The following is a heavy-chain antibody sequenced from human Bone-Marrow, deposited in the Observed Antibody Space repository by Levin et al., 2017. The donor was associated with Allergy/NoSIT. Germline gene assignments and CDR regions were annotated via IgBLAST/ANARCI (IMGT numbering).Heavy chain of an antibody. Sequence: PGGSLRLSCAASGFTFSSYSMNWVRQAPGKGLEWISHISSGSSTIYYADSVRGRFTISRDNAKNSLYLHMNSLRVEDTAVYYCARDRGTTTTPRGKNDYWGRGTLVTVSS. CDR3: ARDRGTTTTPRGKNDY. J-gene: IGHJ4*02. CDR2: ISSGSSTI. V-gene: IGHV3-48*04. CDR1: GFTFSSYS. D-gene: IGHD1-1*01.